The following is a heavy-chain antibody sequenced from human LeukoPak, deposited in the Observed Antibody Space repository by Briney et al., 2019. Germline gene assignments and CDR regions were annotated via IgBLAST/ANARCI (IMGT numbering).Heavy chain of an antibody. Sequence: GGSLRLSCAASGFTFSTHTMAWVRQAPGKGLEWLSYISGSSNVIYYADSVKGRFTISRDNAKDSLYLQMNSLKAEDTAVYYCAARPSSGWYSYWGQGTLVTVSS. D-gene: IGHD6-19*01. J-gene: IGHJ4*02. V-gene: IGHV3-48*01. CDR2: ISGSSNVI. CDR3: AARPSSGWYSY. CDR1: GFTFSTHT.